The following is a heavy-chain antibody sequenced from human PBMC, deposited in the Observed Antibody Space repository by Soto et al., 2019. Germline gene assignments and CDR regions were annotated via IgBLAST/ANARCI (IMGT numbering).Heavy chain of an antibody. CDR1: GYTFTDYY. Sequence: QVHLVQSGAEVKKPGASLRVSCTASGYTFTDYYMHWVRQAPGQGLEWMGCINPNSGATDFAQNFRGRVSLAMDTALTTAYREVSSLRSDDTAVYYCARGPTKFDILTTYSTGLDHWGQGTLVTVSS. D-gene: IGHD3-9*01. J-gene: IGHJ4*02. V-gene: IGHV1-2*02. CDR3: ARGPTKFDILTTYSTGLDH. CDR2: INPNSGAT.